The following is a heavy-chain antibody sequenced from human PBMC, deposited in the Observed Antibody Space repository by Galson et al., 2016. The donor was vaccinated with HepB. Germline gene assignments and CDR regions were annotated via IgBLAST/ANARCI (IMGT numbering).Heavy chain of an antibody. CDR1: GFTFDDYA. CDR3: AKDISGDYDYYYAMDV. CDR2: ISWNSDSI. Sequence: SLRLSCAASGFTFDDYAMHWVRQAPGKGLEWVSGISWNSDSIGYADSVKGRFTISRENAKNSLYLQMNSLRAEDTAVYYCAKDISGDYDYYYAMDVWGQGTTVTVSS. J-gene: IGHJ6*02. D-gene: IGHD4-17*01. V-gene: IGHV3-9*01.